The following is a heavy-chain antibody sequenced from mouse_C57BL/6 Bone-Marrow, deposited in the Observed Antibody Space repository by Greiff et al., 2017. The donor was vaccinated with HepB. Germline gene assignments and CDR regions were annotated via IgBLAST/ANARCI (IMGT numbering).Heavy chain of an antibody. D-gene: IGHD3-2*02. J-gene: IGHJ3*01. CDR2: IYPGNSDT. CDR1: GYTFTSYW. CDR3: TSSERRLGVFAY. V-gene: IGHV1-5*01. Sequence: DVQLQESGTVLARPGASVKMSCKTSGYTFTSYWMHWVKQRPGQGLEWIGAIYPGNSDTSYNQKFKGKAKLTAVTAASTAYMELSSLTNEDSAVYYCTSSERRLGVFAYWGQGTLVTVSA.